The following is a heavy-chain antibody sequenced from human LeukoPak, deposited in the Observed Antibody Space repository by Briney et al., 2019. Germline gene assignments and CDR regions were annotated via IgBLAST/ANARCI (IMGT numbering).Heavy chain of an antibody. D-gene: IGHD6-13*01. V-gene: IGHV4-39*07. CDR3: ARGYSTGYSSSWYRAVYFDY. Sequence: SSETLSLTCTVSGGSISSSSYYWGWIRQPPGKGLEWIGSIYYSGSTYYNPSLKSRVTISVDTSKNQFSLKLSSVTAADTAVYYCARGYSTGYSSSWYRAVYFDYWGQGTLVTVSS. CDR2: IYYSGST. CDR1: GGSISSSSYY. J-gene: IGHJ4*02.